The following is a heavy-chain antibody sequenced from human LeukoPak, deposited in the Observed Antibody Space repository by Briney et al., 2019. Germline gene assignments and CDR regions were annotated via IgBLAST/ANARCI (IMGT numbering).Heavy chain of an antibody. V-gene: IGHV3-69-1*01. CDR3: VRDGFYSDSSGYPFGY. CDR2: ITSSNYM. D-gene: IGHD3-22*01. J-gene: IGHJ4*02. CDR1: GFTFSTYS. Sequence: GRSLRLSCAASGFTFSTYSMSWVRRAPGKGLEWVSCITSSNYMYYADSVKGRFIISRDNAKNSLYLQMNSLRAEDTAVYYCVRDGFYSDSSGYPFGYWGQGSLVTVSS.